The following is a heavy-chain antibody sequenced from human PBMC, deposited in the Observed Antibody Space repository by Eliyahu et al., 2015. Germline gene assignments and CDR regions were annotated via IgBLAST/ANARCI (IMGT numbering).Heavy chain of an antibody. CDR3: ARDRGGYCSSTSCLDAFDI. V-gene: IGHV3-74*01. Sequence: EVQLVESGGGLVQPGGSLRLSCAASGFTFSTXWMHWVRQAPGKGLVWVSRSSSDGSSTLYADSVKGRFTISRDNAKNTLDLQMNSLRAEDTAVYYCARDRGGYCSSTSCLDAFDIWGQGTMVTVSS. CDR1: GFTFSTXW. D-gene: IGHD2-2*03. J-gene: IGHJ3*02. CDR2: SSSDGSST.